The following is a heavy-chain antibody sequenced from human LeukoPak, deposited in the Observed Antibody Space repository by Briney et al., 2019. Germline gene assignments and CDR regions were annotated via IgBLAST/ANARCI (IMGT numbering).Heavy chain of an antibody. CDR2: INPNSGGT. Sequence: ASVKVSCKASGYTFTGYYMHWVRQAPEQGLEWMGWINPNSGGTNYAQKFQGWATMTRDTSISTAYMELSRLRSDDTAVYYCARERYDILTPYYYGMDVWGQGTTVTVSS. D-gene: IGHD3-9*01. CDR3: ARERYDILTPYYYGMDV. J-gene: IGHJ6*02. V-gene: IGHV1-2*04. CDR1: GYTFTGYY.